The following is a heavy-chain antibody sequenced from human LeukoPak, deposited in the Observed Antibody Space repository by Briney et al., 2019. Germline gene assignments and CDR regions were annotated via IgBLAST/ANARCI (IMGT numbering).Heavy chain of an antibody. CDR3: ARVVSGSYYGPFDY. CDR2: ISYDGSNK. Sequence: GGSLRLSCAASGFTFSSYAMHWVRQAPGKRLEWVAVISYDGSNKNHADSVKGRFTISRDNSKNTLYLQMTSLRPEDTAVYYCARVVSGSYYGPFDYWGQGTLVTVSS. V-gene: IGHV3-30-3*01. CDR1: GFTFSSYA. J-gene: IGHJ4*02. D-gene: IGHD1-26*01.